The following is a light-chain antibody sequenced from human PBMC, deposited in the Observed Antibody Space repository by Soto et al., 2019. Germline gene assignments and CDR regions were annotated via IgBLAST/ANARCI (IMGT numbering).Light chain of an antibody. V-gene: IGKV1-39*01. CDR2: AAS. J-gene: IGKJ1*01. CDR1: QSISSS. Sequence: DIQMTQSPSSLSASVGDRVTITCRASQSISSSLNWYQQKPGKAPKLLIYAASSLQSGVPSRFSGSGSETDFTLTISSLQPEDFATYSCQQSYSTTWTFGQGTKVEIQ. CDR3: QQSYSTTWT.